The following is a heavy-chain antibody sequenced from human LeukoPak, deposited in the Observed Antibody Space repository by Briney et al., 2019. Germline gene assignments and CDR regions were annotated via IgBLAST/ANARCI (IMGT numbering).Heavy chain of an antibody. Sequence: TSETLSLTCTVSGGSISSYYWSWIRQPPGKGLEWIGYIYYSGSTNYNPSLKSRVTISVDTSKNQFSLKLSSVTATDTAVYYCARDDRGSGKAIDYWGQGTLVTVSS. CDR1: GGSISSYY. CDR2: IYYSGST. V-gene: IGHV4-59*01. J-gene: IGHJ4*02. D-gene: IGHD3-10*01. CDR3: ARDDRGSGKAIDY.